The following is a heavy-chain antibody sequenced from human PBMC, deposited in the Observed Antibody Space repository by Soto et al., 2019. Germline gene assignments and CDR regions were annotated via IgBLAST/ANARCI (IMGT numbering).Heavy chain of an antibody. CDR1: GFTVSSYS. Sequence: PXESLSLSCAASGFTVSSYSMSWVRQAPGKGLEWVSAISGSGGSTYYADSVKGRFTISRDNSKNTLYLQMNSLRAEDTAVYYCAKDQVAAPFDYWGQGTLVTVLL. J-gene: IGHJ4*02. D-gene: IGHD1-26*01. CDR3: AKDQVAAPFDY. CDR2: ISGSGGST. V-gene: IGHV3-23*01.